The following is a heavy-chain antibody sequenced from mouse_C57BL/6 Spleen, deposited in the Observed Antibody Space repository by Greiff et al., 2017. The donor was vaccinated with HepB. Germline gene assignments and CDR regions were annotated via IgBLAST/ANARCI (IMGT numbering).Heavy chain of an antibody. CDR1: GYAFSSSW. V-gene: IGHV1-82*01. D-gene: IGHD2-4*01. Sequence: VKLQESGPELVKPGASVKISCKASGYAFSSSWMNWVKQRPGKGLEWIGRIYPGDGDTNYNGKFKGKATLTADKSSSTAYMQLSSLTSEDSAVYLCARGGYDYDGRYWGQGTSVTVSS. CDR3: ARGGYDYDGRY. CDR2: IYPGDGDT. J-gene: IGHJ4*01.